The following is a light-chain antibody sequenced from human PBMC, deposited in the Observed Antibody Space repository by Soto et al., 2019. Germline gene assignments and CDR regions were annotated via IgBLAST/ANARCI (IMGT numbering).Light chain of an antibody. J-gene: IGLJ2*01. V-gene: IGLV3-21*04. CDR2: YDS. Sequence: SYELTQPPSVSVAPGETARITCGGNNIGSRSVHWYQQKPGQAPVLVIYYDSDRPSGIPERFSGSSSGNTATLTITRVEAGDEADYYCQVWDSSDQVVFGGGTKVTVL. CDR1: NIGSRS. CDR3: QVWDSSDQVV.